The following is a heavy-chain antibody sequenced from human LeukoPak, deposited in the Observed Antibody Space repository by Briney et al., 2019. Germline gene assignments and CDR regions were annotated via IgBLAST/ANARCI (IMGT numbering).Heavy chain of an antibody. V-gene: IGHV4-59*08. CDR3: ARRGSSSWRFDS. CDR2: IYYSGRT. J-gene: IGHJ4*02. D-gene: IGHD6-13*01. Sequence: SETLSLTCTVSGGSISSYYWSWIRQPPGKGLEWTGYIYYSGRTNYNPSLKSRVTISVDTSKNQFSLKLSSVTAADTAVYYCARRGSSSWRFDSWGQGTLVTVSS. CDR1: GGSISSYY.